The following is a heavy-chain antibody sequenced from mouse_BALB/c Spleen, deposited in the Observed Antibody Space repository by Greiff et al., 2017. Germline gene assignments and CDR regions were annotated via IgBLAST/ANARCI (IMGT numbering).Heavy chain of an antibody. CDR2: ISYSGST. D-gene: IGHD2-10*01. V-gene: IGHV3-2*02. Sequence: EVQLQQSGPGLVKPSQSLSLTCTVTGYSITSDYAWNWIRQFPGNKLEWMGYISYSGSTSYNPSLKSRISITRDTSKNQFFLQLNSVTTEDTATYYCARAYYGNYYAMDYWGQGTSVTVSS. CDR3: ARAYYGNYYAMDY. CDR1: GYSITSDYA. J-gene: IGHJ4*01.